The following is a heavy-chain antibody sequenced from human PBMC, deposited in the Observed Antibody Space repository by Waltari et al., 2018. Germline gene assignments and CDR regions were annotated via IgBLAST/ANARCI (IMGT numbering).Heavy chain of an antibody. D-gene: IGHD3-22*01. CDR3: ARSWDSSGYPPYYYGMDV. V-gene: IGHV4-61*02. CDR1: GGSIRSGSSS. Sequence: QVQLQESGPGLVKPSQTLSLTCTVSGGSIRSGSSSWSWIRQPAGQGLEWIGRIYTSGSTNYNPSLKSRVTISVDTSKNQFSLKLSSVTAADTAVYYCARSWDSSGYPPYYYGMDVWGQGTTVTVSS. J-gene: IGHJ6*02. CDR2: IYTSGST.